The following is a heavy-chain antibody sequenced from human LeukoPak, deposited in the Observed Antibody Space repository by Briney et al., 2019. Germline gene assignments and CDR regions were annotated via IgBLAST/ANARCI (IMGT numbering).Heavy chain of an antibody. CDR3: ARGVPFTVGVPSHGLEYFHY. V-gene: IGHV1-2*02. CDR2: INPNSGGI. CDR1: GYTFTAYY. D-gene: IGHD1-26*01. J-gene: IGHJ1*01. Sequence: VASVKVSCKASGYTFTAYYIHWVRQAPGQGLEWMGWINPNSGGIKDAQRFQGRVTMTRDTSISTAYMELSTLKSDDTAVYYCARGVPFTVGVPSHGLEYFHYWGQGTLVSVCS.